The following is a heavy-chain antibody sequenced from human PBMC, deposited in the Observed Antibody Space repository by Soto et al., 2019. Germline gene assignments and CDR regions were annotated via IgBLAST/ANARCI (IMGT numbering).Heavy chain of an antibody. CDR3: ARVPAVLNTH. J-gene: IGHJ4*02. Sequence: GWSLRLSCAASGFTFSSYWMHWVRQAPGKGLVWVSRINSDGSITNYADSVKGRFTISRDNAKNTLYLQMNSLRAEDTAVYYCARVPAVLNTHWGQGTLVTGSS. D-gene: IGHD2-2*01. CDR2: INSDGSIT. CDR1: GFTFSSYW. V-gene: IGHV3-74*01.